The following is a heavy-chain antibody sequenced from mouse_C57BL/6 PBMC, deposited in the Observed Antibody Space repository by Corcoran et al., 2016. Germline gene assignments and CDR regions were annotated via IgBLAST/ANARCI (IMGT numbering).Heavy chain of an antibody. D-gene: IGHD2-3*01. CDR1: GFNIKNTY. Sequence: EVHLQQSVAGLVRRGASVKLSCTSSGFNIKNTYIHWVKQRPEQGLEWIGRIDPANGNTKFVPRFQGKATITSDTSSNTAYLQLSSLTSEDTAIYYCARNDGYSAWFTYWGQGPLVTVSA. CDR2: IDPANGNT. J-gene: IGHJ3*01. CDR3: ARNDGYSAWFTY. V-gene: IGHV14-3*01.